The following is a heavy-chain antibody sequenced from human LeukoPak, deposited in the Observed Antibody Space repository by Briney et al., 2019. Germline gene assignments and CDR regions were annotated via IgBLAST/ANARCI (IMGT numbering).Heavy chain of an antibody. J-gene: IGHJ4*02. CDR1: GFTFSSYG. CDR3: ARDTGGLFDY. Sequence: PGRSLRLSCAASGFTFSSYGMHWVRQAPGKGLEWVAVIWYDGSNKYYADSVKGRFTISRYNSKNKLYLQMNSLRAEDTAVYYCARDTGGLFDYWGQGTLVTVSS. D-gene: IGHD1-14*01. V-gene: IGHV3-33*01. CDR2: IWYDGSNK.